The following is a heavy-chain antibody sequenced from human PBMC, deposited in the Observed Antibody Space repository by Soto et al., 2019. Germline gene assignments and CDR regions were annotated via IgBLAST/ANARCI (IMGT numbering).Heavy chain of an antibody. CDR2: ISGSGGST. J-gene: IGHJ4*02. CDR3: AKVAGSSWPPGPKAFDY. V-gene: IGHV3-23*01. D-gene: IGHD6-13*01. Sequence: EVQLLESGGGLVQPGGSLRLSCAASGFTFSSYAMSWVRQAPGKGLEWVSAISGSGGSTYYADSVKGRFTISRDNSKNTLYLKMNSLRAEDTAVYYCAKVAGSSWPPGPKAFDYWGQGTLVTVSS. CDR1: GFTFSSYA.